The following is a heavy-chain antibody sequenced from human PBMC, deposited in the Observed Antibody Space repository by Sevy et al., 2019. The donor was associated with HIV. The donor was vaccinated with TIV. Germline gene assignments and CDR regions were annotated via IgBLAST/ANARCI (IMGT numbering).Heavy chain of an antibody. J-gene: IGHJ4*02. D-gene: IGHD2-2*01. Sequence: ASVKVSCKASGYTFTTYNIVWVRQAPGQGLEWLAWMSPYNGNKNYAQRVQGRVTMTTDTFTDTAFLELRSLKFDDTAVYYCARGSSSWYDYWGQGTLFTVSS. CDR2: MSPYNGNK. V-gene: IGHV1-18*01. CDR3: ARGSSSWYDY. CDR1: GYTFTTYN.